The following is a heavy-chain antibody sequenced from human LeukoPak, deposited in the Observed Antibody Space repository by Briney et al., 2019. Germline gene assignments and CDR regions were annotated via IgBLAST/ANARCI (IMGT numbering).Heavy chain of an antibody. CDR2: INHSGST. CDR1: GGSISSYY. CDR3: ASPFAGRQTFDY. V-gene: IGHV4-34*01. Sequence: SETLSLTCTVSGGSISSYYWSWIRQPPGKGLEWIGEINHSGSTNYNPSLKSRVTISVDTSKNQFSLKLSSVTAADTAVYYCASPFAGRQTFDYWGQGTLVTVSS. J-gene: IGHJ4*02.